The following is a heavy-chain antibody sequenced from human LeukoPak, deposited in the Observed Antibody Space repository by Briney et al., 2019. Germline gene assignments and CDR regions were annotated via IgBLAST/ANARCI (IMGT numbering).Heavy chain of an antibody. CDR3: ARRGKVSSSWYFDYYYMDV. CDR1: GGSISSDNW. D-gene: IGHD6-13*01. Sequence: SETLSLTCAVSGGSISSDNWWSWVRPPPGKGLEWIGEIYHSGSTNYNPSLKSRVSISVDKSKNQFSLNLNSVTAADTAVYYCARRGKVSSSWYFDYYYMDVWGKGTTVTVSS. CDR2: IYHSGST. V-gene: IGHV4-4*02. J-gene: IGHJ6*03.